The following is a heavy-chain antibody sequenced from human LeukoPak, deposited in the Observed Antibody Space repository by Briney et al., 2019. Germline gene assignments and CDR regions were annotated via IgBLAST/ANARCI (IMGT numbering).Heavy chain of an antibody. CDR3: APSPDYGDYY. J-gene: IGHJ4*02. D-gene: IGHD4-17*01. CDR1: GFSFSTFS. V-gene: IGHV3-21*01. CDR2: ISSSSSYI. Sequence: GGSLRLSCVVSGFSFSTFSMNWVRQAPGKGLEWVSFISSSSSYIYYEDSVKSRFTISRDNAKNSLYLQMNSLRAEDMAVYYCAPSPDYGDYYWGQGTLVTLSS.